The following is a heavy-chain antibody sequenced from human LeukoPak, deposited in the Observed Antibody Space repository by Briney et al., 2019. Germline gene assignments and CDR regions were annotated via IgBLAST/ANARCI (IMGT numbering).Heavy chain of an antibody. D-gene: IGHD6-19*01. J-gene: IGHJ4*02. V-gene: IGHV4-59*01. CDR2: IYYSGST. Sequence: SETLSLTCTVSGSSISNYWSWIRQPPGKGLEWIGYIYYSGSTNYNPSLKSRVTISVDTSKNQFSLKLSSVTAADTAVYYCARGWESIAVDFDYWGQGTLVTVSS. CDR3: ARGWESIAVDFDY. CDR1: GSSISNY.